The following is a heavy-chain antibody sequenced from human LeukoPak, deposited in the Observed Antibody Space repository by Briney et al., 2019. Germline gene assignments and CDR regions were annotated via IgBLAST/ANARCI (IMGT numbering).Heavy chain of an antibody. CDR2: ISGSGGST. J-gene: IGHJ4*02. CDR1: GFSVSSNY. CDR3: AKDFAQVPAAIFDY. D-gene: IGHD2-2*01. Sequence: GGSLRLSCVVSGFSVSSNYMSWVRQAPGKGLEWVSAISGSGGSTYYADSVKGRFTISRDNSKNTLYLQMNSLRAEDTAVYYCAKDFAQVPAAIFDYWGQGTLVTVSS. V-gene: IGHV3-23*01.